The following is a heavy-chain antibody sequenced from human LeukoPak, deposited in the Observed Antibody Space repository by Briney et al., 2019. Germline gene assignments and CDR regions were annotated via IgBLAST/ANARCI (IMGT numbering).Heavy chain of an antibody. CDR3: ARVKDYSYGFDY. CDR1: GGTFSSYA. Sequence: GASVKVSCKASGGTFSSYAISWVRQAPGQGLEWMGGIIPIFGTANYARKFQGRVTITTDESTSTAYMELSSLRSEDTAVYYCARVKDYSYGFDYWGQGTLVTVSS. D-gene: IGHD5-18*01. CDR2: IIPIFGTA. J-gene: IGHJ4*02. V-gene: IGHV1-69*05.